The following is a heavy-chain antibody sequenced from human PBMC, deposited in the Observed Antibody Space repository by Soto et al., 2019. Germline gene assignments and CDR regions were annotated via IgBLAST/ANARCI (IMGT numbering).Heavy chain of an antibody. D-gene: IGHD7-27*01. V-gene: IGHV3-23*01. J-gene: IGHJ3*02. Sequence: GGSLRLSCAASGFTFSSYAMSWVRQAPGKGLEWVSAISGRGGSTYYADSVKGRFTISRDNSKNTLYLQMNSLRAEDSAVYYGARTEQRGWGSSISVAFDIWGQGTMVTVSS. CDR3: ARTEQRGWGSSISVAFDI. CDR2: ISGRGGST. CDR1: GFTFSSYA.